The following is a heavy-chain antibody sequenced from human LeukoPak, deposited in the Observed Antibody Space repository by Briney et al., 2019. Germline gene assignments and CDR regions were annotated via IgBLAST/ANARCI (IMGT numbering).Heavy chain of an antibody. CDR1: GGSLNNYY. CDR3: ARDGHCNGGGCWNAFDI. V-gene: IGHV4-59*01. Sequence: SETLSLTCTVSGGSLNNYYWSWIRQPPGKGLEWIGYVEDTGSTKYNPSLESRVTISLDTSKTQFSLKLTSVTAADTAVYYCARDGHCNGGGCWNAFDIWGQGTMVTVSS. J-gene: IGHJ3*02. D-gene: IGHD2-15*01. CDR2: VEDTGST.